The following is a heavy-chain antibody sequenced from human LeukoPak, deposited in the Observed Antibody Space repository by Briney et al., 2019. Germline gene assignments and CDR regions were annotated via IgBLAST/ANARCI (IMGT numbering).Heavy chain of an antibody. CDR3: ARQFVVVPAAIDQNWFDP. J-gene: IGHJ5*02. D-gene: IGHD2-2*02. V-gene: IGHV5-51*01. CDR1: GYSFTSYW. Sequence: GESLKISCKGSGYSFTSYWIGWARQMPGKGLEWMGIIYPGDSDTRYSPSFQGQVTISADKSISTAYLQWSSLKASDTAMYYCARQFVVVPAAIDQNWFDPWGQGTLVTVSS. CDR2: IYPGDSDT.